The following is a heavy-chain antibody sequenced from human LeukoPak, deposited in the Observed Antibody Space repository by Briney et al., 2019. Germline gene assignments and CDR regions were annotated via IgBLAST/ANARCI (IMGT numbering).Heavy chain of an antibody. D-gene: IGHD6-13*01. CDR1: GFTFSSYD. J-gene: IGHJ4*02. Sequence: GGSLRLSCAASGFTFSSYDMHWVRQATGKGLEWVSAIGTVGDTYYPGSVKGRFTISRENAKNSLYLQMNSLRAGDTAVYYCARGDIAAAGGLDYWGQGTLVTVSS. CDR2: IGTVGDT. V-gene: IGHV3-13*01. CDR3: ARGDIAAAGGLDY.